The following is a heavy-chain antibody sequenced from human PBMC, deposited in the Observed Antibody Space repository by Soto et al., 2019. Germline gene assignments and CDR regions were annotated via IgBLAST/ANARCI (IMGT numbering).Heavy chain of an antibody. D-gene: IGHD7-27*01. V-gene: IGHV1-3*01. CDR2: INAGYGNT. Sequence: QVHLVQSGAEVRKPGASVKVSCKASGYTFSSYAMHWVRQAPGQRLEWMGWINAGYGNTKSSQKLQDRVTISRDTCSSTAYMELTSLRSEDTAVYYCARDTGDGTFDFWGQGTLVTVSS. CDR3: ARDTGDGTFDF. CDR1: GYTFSSYA. J-gene: IGHJ4*02.